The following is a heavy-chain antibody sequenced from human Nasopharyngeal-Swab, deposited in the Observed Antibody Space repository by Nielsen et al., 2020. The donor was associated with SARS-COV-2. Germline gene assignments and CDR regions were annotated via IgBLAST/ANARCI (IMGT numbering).Heavy chain of an antibody. CDR3: AGDGAYSGYDWTY. Sequence: GSLRLSCTVSGGSITSTSHYWGWIRQPPGKGLEWIGCVSYRGSTYHNPSLKSRVTVSVDTSKNQFPLKLTSLTAADTAVYYCAGDGAYSGYDWTYWGQGTLVTVSS. CDR2: VSYRGST. CDR1: GGSITSTSHY. D-gene: IGHD5-12*01. J-gene: IGHJ4*02. V-gene: IGHV4-39*06.